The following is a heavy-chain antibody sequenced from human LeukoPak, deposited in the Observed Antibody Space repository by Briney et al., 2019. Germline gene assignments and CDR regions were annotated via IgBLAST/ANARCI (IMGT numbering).Heavy chain of an antibody. J-gene: IGHJ4*02. CDR2: FYSGGST. Sequence: SETLSLTCTVSGGSNSSYYWSWIRQPAGKGLEWIGRFYSGGSTDYNPSLKSRVSMSVDTSKNQFSLKLSSVTAADTAVYYCARVYSGYDLPGSLANYYFDYWGQGTLVTVSS. V-gene: IGHV4-4*07. D-gene: IGHD5-12*01. CDR3: ARVYSGYDLPGSLANYYFDY. CDR1: GGSNSSYY.